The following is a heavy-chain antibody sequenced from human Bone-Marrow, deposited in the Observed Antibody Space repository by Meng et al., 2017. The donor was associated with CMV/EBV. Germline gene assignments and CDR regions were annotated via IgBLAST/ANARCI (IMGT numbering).Heavy chain of an antibody. CDR1: GFTFSSYD. CDR3: ARDSEGSDSSGRSPYFFDY. CDR2: MSYDGSNK. J-gene: IGHJ4*01. D-gene: IGHD3-22*01. V-gene: IGHV3-30-3*01. Sequence: GGSLRLSCAACGFTFSSYDMHWVRQAPGKGLDWVAVMSYDGSNKYYTDSVKGRFTISRDNSKKKIYLQMNSLRTEDTAMYYCARDSEGSDSSGRSPYFFDYWGRGTLVTVSS.